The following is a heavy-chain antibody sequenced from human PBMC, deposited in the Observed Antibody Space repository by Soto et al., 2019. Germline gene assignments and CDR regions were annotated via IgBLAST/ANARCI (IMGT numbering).Heavy chain of an antibody. D-gene: IGHD2-21*01. Sequence: QVQLQESGPGLVKPSETLSLTCTVSGGSISGYYWSWIRQPPGKGLEWIGYIYYSWTTKYDPSLKSRVTMSVDTSKNQFSLKLSSVTAAETAVYYCARLTGGACLSFYYYIGVWGKGTTVTVSS. CDR2: IYYSWTT. V-gene: IGHV4-59*01. CDR3: ARLTGGACLSFYYYIGV. J-gene: IGHJ6*03. CDR1: GGSISGYY.